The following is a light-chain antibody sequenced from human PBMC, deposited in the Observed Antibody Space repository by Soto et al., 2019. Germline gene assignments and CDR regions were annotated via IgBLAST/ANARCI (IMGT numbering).Light chain of an antibody. CDR3: QQYGSSPKT. V-gene: IGKV3-20*01. CDR2: GAS. Sequence: EIVLTQSPGALSLCPGERDTLSFRSSQSVSSIYLAWYQQKPGQAPRLLIYGASSRATGIPDRFSGSGSGTDCTLTISRLEPEDFEVYYCQQYGSSPKTFGQGTKVDI. CDR1: QSVSSIY. J-gene: IGKJ1*01.